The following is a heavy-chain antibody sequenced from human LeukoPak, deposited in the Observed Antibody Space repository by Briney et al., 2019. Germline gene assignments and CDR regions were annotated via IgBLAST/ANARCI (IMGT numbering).Heavy chain of an antibody. CDR1: GFTFSSYW. D-gene: IGHD3-16*01. CDR3: ARVRWGGLYYFDY. J-gene: IGHJ4*02. Sequence: GGSLRLSCAASGFTFSSYWMHWVRHAPGKGLVGVSRINDDGRSTSYADSVKGRFTISRDNAKNTLYLQMNSLRAEDTAVYYCARVRWGGLYYFDYWGQGTLVTVSS. CDR2: INDDGRST. V-gene: IGHV3-74*01.